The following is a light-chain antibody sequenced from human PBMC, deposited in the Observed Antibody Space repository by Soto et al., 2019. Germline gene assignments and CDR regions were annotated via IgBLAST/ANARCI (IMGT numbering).Light chain of an antibody. V-gene: IGKV1-5*03. CDR1: QAISSW. Sequence: DIQMTQSPYTLSGSIGDRVTITCRAGQAISSWLAWDQQKPGKAPKLLIYKAFTLKSGVPSRFSGSGSGTEFTLTISSLQPDDFATYYCQHYNSYSEAFGQGAKVDIK. CDR2: KAF. CDR3: QHYNSYSEA. J-gene: IGKJ1*01.